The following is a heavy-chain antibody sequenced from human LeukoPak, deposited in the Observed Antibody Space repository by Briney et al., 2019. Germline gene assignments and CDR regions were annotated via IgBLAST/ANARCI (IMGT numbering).Heavy chain of an antibody. V-gene: IGHV4-39*01. Sequence: SEGLSLTCTVSGASISRSDYFWGWIRQPPGKGLEWIGSIYYSGSTYYSPSLKGRVTISIDTSKNQFSLKLNSVTAADTAVYYCARSSEYGDPFNYWGQGTLVTVSS. CDR1: GASISRSDYF. CDR3: ARSSEYGDPFNY. D-gene: IGHD4-17*01. J-gene: IGHJ4*02. CDR2: IYYSGST.